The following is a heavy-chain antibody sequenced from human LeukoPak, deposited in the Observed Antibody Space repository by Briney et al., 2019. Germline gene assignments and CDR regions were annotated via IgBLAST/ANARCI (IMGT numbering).Heavy chain of an antibody. V-gene: IGHV3-23*01. CDR3: AKDRAAYYGSGSLYYFDY. CDR2: ISGSGGST. D-gene: IGHD3-10*01. CDR1: GFTFNNYA. Sequence: GGSLRLSCAASGFTFNNYAMSWVRQAPGKGLEWVSGISGSGGSTYSADFVKGRFTISRDNSKNTVYLQMNSLRAEDTAVYYCAKDRAAYYGSGSLYYFDYWGQGTLVTVSS. J-gene: IGHJ4*02.